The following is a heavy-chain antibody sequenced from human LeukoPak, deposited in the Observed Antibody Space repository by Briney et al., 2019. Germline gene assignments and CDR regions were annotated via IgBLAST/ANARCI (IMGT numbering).Heavy chain of an antibody. CDR1: GYTFTDYY. V-gene: IGHV1-2*02. J-gene: IGHJ5*02. Sequence: ASVKVSCKTSGYTFTDYYIHWVRQAPGQGLEWMGWMNPNNGDTTYAQKFQGRVTMTRETSIRTAYLDLNRLTSDDTAVYYCARGWGWNYDWFDPWGQGTLVTVSS. CDR2: MNPNNGDT. CDR3: ARGWGWNYDWFDP. D-gene: IGHD1-7*01.